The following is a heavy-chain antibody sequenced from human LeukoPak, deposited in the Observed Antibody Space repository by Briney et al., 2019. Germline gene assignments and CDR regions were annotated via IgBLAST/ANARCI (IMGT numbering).Heavy chain of an antibody. V-gene: IGHV3-30*04. CDR2: ISYGGGNK. J-gene: IGHJ6*02. D-gene: IGHD5-12*01. CDR1: GFTFTIYD. CDR3: ARVLPKAYSGSYYYYYGIDA. Sequence: GGSLRLSCAASGFTFTIYDMHWVRQAPGKGLEWLAVISYGGGNKYSAESVKGRFTISRDNSKNTLFLQMNSLRAEDTAVYYCARVLPKAYSGSYYYYYGIDAWGQGTMVTVSS.